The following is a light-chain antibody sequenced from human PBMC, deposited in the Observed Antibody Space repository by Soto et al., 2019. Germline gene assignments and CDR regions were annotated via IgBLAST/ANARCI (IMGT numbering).Light chain of an antibody. V-gene: IGLV1-44*01. CDR2: SNN. J-gene: IGLJ2*01. CDR3: AAWDDSLIGYVV. CDR1: SSNIGSNT. Sequence: QSVLTQPPSASGTPGQRVTISCSGSSSNIGSNTVNWYQQLPGTAPKLLIYSNNQRASGVPDRFSGSKSGTSASLAISGLQSEDEEDYYCAAWDDSLIGYVVFGGGNKVTVL.